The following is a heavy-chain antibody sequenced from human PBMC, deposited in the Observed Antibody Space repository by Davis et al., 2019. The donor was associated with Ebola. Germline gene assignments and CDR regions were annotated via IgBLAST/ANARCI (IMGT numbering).Heavy chain of an antibody. CDR2: IYYSGST. Sequence: PSETLSLTCTVSGGSISSYYWSWIRQPPGKGLEWIGYIYYSGSTNYNPSLKSRVTISVDTSKNQFSLKLSSVTAEDTAVYYCARRLDYAQLYGMDVWGQGTTVTVSS. D-gene: IGHD4-17*01. J-gene: IGHJ6*02. CDR3: ARRLDYAQLYGMDV. CDR1: GGSISSYY. V-gene: IGHV4-59*01.